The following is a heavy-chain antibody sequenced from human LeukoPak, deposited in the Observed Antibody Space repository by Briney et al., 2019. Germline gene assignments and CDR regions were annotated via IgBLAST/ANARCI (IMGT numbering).Heavy chain of an antibody. CDR1: RGTLISYA. CDR3: ARTARYSGSYGAFDI. V-gene: IGHV1-69*13. J-gene: IGHJ3*02. Sequence: SVKVSCKASRGTLISYAISWVRQAPGQGLERMGGVIPISGTANYAQKIPGRVTITADESTSTAYLELSGLRAEDTAVYYCARTARYSGSYGAFDIWGQGTMVTVSS. D-gene: IGHD1-26*01. CDR2: VIPISGTA.